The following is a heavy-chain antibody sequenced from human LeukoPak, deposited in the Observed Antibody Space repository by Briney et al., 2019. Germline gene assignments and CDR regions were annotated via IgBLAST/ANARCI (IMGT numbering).Heavy chain of an antibody. Sequence: ESGPTLVKPTQTLTLTCTFSGFSLSTSGVGVGWIRQPPGKALELLALISRNDDKRYSPSLKSRLTITKDTSKNQVVLTMTNMDPVDTATYYCAHVDTTMVTSGFDVWGQGTMVTVS. CDR3: AHVDTTMVTSGFDV. D-gene: IGHD5-18*01. CDR2: ISRNDDK. J-gene: IGHJ3*01. CDR1: GFSLSTSGVG. V-gene: IGHV2-5*01.